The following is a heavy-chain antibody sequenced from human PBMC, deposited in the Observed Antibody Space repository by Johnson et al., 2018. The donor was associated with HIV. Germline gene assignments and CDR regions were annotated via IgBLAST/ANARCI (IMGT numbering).Heavy chain of an antibody. D-gene: IGHD4-11*01. CDR2: ISYDGNNK. V-gene: IGHV3-30-3*01. CDR1: GFTFSSYA. Sequence: QVQLVESGGGVVQPGRSLRLSCAASGFTFSSYAMHWVRQAPGTGLEWVSIISYDGNNKYYADSVKGRFTISRDNSKNTLYLQMNSLRLEDTALYYCARVPFPRPTSPNYINDAFDIWGQGTLVAVSS. CDR3: ARVPFPRPTSPNYINDAFDI. J-gene: IGHJ3*02.